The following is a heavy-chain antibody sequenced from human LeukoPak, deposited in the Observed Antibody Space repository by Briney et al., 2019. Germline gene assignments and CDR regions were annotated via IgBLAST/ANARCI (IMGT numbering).Heavy chain of an antibody. CDR1: GFTFSSYA. D-gene: IGHD3-9*01. J-gene: IGHJ4*02. V-gene: IGHV3-23*01. Sequence: GGSLRLSCAASGFTFSSYAMSWVRQAPGKGLEWVSAISGSGGSTYYADSVKGRFTISRDNAKNSLYLQMNSLRAEDTAVYYCARDPHLTVSNWGQGTLVTVSS. CDR2: ISGSGGST. CDR3: ARDPHLTVSN.